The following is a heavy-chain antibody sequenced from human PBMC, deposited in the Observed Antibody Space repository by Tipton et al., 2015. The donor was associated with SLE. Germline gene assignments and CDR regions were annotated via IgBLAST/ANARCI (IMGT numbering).Heavy chain of an antibody. CDR3: ARVGVDGSYPSYFDY. V-gene: IGHV4-59*01. D-gene: IGHD1-26*01. CDR1: GGSISGYY. CDR2: IYTSGST. Sequence: TLSLTCTVSGGSISGYYWSWIRQPPGKGLEWIGYIYTSGSTNYNPSLKSRVTISVDTSKNQFSLKLSSATAADTAVYYCARVGVDGSYPSYFDYWGQGTLVTVSS. J-gene: IGHJ4*02.